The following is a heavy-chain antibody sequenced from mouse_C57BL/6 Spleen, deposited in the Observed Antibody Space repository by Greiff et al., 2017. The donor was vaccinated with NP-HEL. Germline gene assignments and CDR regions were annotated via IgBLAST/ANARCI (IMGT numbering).Heavy chain of an antibody. Sequence: EVMLVESGGGLVKPGGSLKLSCAASGFTFSSYAMSWVRQTPEKRLEWVATISDGGSYTYYPDNVKGRFTISRDNAKNNLYLQMSHLKSEDTAMYYCARSSFITTDYFDYWGQGTTLTVSS. CDR1: GFTFSSYA. J-gene: IGHJ2*01. V-gene: IGHV5-4*03. CDR2: ISDGGSYT. CDR3: ARSSFITTDYFDY. D-gene: IGHD1-1*01.